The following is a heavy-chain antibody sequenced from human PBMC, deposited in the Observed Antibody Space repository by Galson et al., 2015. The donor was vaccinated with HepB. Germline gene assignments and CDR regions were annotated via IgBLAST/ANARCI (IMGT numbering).Heavy chain of an antibody. CDR1: GYTFTGYY. J-gene: IGHJ4*02. Sequence: SVKVSCKASGYTFTGYYMHWVRQAPGQGLEWMGSINPNSGGTKYAQKLQGRVTMTRDTSISTAYLDLSRLRSDDTAVYYCARDSSGPYYYDSSLDSWGQGTLVTVSS. D-gene: IGHD3-22*01. CDR2: INPNSGGT. V-gene: IGHV1-2*02. CDR3: ARDSSGPYYYDSSLDS.